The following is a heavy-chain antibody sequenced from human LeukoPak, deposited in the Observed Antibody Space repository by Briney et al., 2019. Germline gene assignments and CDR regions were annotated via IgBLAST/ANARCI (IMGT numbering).Heavy chain of an antibody. J-gene: IGHJ4*02. Sequence: PGGSLRLSCAASGFTVSSSFMNWGRQAPGKGLEWVSTFYNTDDTNYPDSARGRFTISRDSSTNTLYLQMNSLRAEDTAVYFCARASQWLAFDCCGQGTLVTVSS. D-gene: IGHD6-19*01. CDR1: GFTVSSSF. CDR3: ARASQWLAFDC. CDR2: FYNTDDT. V-gene: IGHV3-66*01.